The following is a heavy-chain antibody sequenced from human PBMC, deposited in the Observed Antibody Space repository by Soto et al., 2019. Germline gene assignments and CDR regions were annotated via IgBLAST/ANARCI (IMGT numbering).Heavy chain of an antibody. Sequence: EGQLVESGGGLVQPGGSLRLSCAASGFPFTTLWMSWVRQSPGKGLERVASIKEDGSEKNYVDSVKGRFTISRDNAKNSLFLQMNSLRDEDTAVYYWARGGWYSGIWGRGNLV. V-gene: IGHV3-7*01. CDR3: ARGGWYSGI. CDR2: IKEDGSEK. CDR1: GFPFTTLW. J-gene: IGHJ2*01.